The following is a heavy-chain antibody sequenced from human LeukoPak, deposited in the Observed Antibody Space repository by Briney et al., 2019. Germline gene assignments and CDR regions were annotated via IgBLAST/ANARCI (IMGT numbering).Heavy chain of an antibody. CDR3: AKDLRSSSSSGGDWFDP. J-gene: IGHJ5*02. D-gene: IGHD6-6*01. V-gene: IGHV3-23*01. CDR1: GFTFSSYA. CDR2: ISGSGGST. Sequence: GGSLRLSCAASGFTFSSYAMSWVRQAPGKGLEWVSAISGSGGSTYYADSVKGRFTISRDNSKNTLYLQMNSLRAEDTAVYYCAKDLRSSSSSGGDWFDPWGQGTLVTVSS.